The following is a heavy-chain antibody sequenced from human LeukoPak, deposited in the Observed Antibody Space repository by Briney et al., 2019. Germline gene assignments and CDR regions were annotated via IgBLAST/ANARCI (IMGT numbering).Heavy chain of an antibody. V-gene: IGHV4-61*02. CDR3: ARMGLGGHGEFDY. J-gene: IGHJ4*02. Sequence: SQTLSLTCTVSGGSISSGSYYWSWIRQPAGKGLEWIGRIYTSGSTNYNPSLKSRVTISVDTSKNQFSLKLTSVTAADTAMYYCARMGLGGHGEFDYWGQGSLVTVSS. CDR1: GGSISSGSYY. D-gene: IGHD3-10*01. CDR2: IYTSGST.